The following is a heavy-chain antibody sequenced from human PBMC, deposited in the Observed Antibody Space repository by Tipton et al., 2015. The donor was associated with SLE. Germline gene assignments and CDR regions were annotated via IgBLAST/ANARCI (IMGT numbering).Heavy chain of an antibody. CDR3: ARGGNYDS. CDR2: TSYDQGNT. V-gene: IGHV3-30*04. J-gene: IGHJ5*01. D-gene: IGHD4-11*01. Sequence: SLRLSCAASGFTFRNFAMHWVRQAPGKGLEWVAVTSYDQGNTDYAASVKGRFTISRDSSKNTLYLQMNSLRAEDTAMYYCARGGNYDSWGLGTLVTVSS. CDR1: GFTFRNFA.